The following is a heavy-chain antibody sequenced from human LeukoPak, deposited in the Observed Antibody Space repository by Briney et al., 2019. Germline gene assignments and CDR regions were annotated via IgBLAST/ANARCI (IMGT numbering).Heavy chain of an antibody. J-gene: IGHJ4*02. CDR1: GFTFSSHW. CDR2: IKQDGSEK. V-gene: IGHV3-7*01. Sequence: GGSLRLSCAASGFTFSSHWMSWVRQAPGKGLEWVANIKQDGSEKYYVDSVKGRFTISRDNAKNSLYLQMNSLRAEDTAVYYCARGGIAAASPDGWGQGTLVADCS. D-gene: IGHD6-13*01. CDR3: ARGGIAAASPDG.